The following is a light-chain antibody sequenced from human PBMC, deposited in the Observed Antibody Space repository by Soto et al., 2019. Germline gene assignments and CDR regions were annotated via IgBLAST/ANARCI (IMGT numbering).Light chain of an antibody. CDR2: EVR. Sequence: QSALTQPASVSGSAGQSITISCSGTMRDVGAYNLVSWYQQHQGTAPKLIIYEVRNRPSGISSRFSGSRSGNTASLTISGLQPEDEGDYYFSAYTARSTLVFGGGTKLTVL. J-gene: IGLJ3*02. CDR3: SAYTARSTLV. V-gene: IGLV2-14*01. CDR1: MRDVGAYNL.